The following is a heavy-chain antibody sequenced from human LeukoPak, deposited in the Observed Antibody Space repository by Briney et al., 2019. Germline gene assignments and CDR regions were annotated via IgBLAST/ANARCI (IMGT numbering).Heavy chain of an antibody. CDR2: FDPEDGET. V-gene: IGHV1-24*01. CDR3: ATVQVKAGRYGYNWFDP. Sequence: ASVKVSCKVSGYTLTELSMHWVRQAPGKGLEWMGGFDPEDGETIYAQKFQGRVTMTEDTSTDTAYMELSSLRSEDTAVYYCATVQVKAGRYGYNWFDPWGQGTLVTVSS. J-gene: IGHJ5*02. D-gene: IGHD3-16*02. CDR1: GYTLTELS.